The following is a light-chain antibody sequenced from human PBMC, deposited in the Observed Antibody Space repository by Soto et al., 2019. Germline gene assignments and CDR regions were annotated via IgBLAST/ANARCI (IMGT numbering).Light chain of an antibody. Sequence: QSALTQPASVSGSPGQSITISCTGTSSDVGGYNYVSWYQQHPGKAPKLMIYEVRNRPSGVSNRFSGSKSGNTASLTVSGLQAEDEADYHCSSYISDNTHVFGTGTKVTVL. CDR2: EVR. V-gene: IGLV2-14*01. J-gene: IGLJ1*01. CDR1: SSDVGGYNY. CDR3: SSYISDNTHV.